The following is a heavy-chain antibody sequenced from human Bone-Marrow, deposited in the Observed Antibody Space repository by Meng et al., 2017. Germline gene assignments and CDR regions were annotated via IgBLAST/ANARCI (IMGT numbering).Heavy chain of an antibody. V-gene: IGHV4-34*01. J-gene: IGHJ4*02. CDR1: GGSVSDYY. CDR2: INHSGST. Sequence: QVRRLTWGAGLLKPSETLSLTCVVSGGSVSDYYWSWIRQPPGKGLEWIGEINHSGSTNYNPSLESRATISVDTSQNNLSLKLSSVTAADSAVYYCARGPTTMAHDFDYWGQGTLVTVSS. D-gene: IGHD4-11*01. CDR3: ARGPTTMAHDFDY.